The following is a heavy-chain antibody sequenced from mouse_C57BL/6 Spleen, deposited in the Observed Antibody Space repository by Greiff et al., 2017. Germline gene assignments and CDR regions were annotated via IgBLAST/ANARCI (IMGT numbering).Heavy chain of an antibody. CDR1: GYTFTSYW. J-gene: IGHJ3*01. D-gene: IGHD2-4*01. Sequence: QVQLQQPGAELVKPGASVKMSCKASGYTFTSYWITWVKQRPGQGLEWIGKIYPGSGSTNYNEKFKSKATLTVDKSSSTAYMQLSSLTSEDSAVYYCAREGDDDDDCFAYWGQGTLVTVSS. CDR2: IYPGSGST. CDR3: AREGDDDDDCFAY. V-gene: IGHV1-55*01.